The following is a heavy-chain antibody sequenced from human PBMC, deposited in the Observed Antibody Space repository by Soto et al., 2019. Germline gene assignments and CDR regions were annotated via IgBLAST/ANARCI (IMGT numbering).Heavy chain of an antibody. Sequence: QVQLVQSGAELKKPGSSVKVSCKASGDTFSGYPINWVRQAPGEGLEWMGRIIPVFGTTNDAQRFEGRVTFTADESTKTAYMDLRGLLSDDTAVYYCARDGGFGELKYWGPGTLVTVSS. CDR1: GDTFSGYP. V-gene: IGHV1-69*18. D-gene: IGHD3-10*01. CDR2: IIPVFGTT. J-gene: IGHJ4*02. CDR3: ARDGGFGELKY.